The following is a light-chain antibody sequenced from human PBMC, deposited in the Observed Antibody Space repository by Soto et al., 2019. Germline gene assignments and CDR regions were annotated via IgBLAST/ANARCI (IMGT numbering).Light chain of an antibody. J-gene: IGKJ1*01. CDR2: GAS. CDR1: QTIRSNY. V-gene: IGKV3-20*01. Sequence: ETVLTQSPGTLSLSPGERATLSCRASQTIRSNYLAWYRQTPGQAPRLLIYGASNRAPGIAARFSGSGSGTAVTLIISRLEPEDFALYYCQQYGSSPWTFGQGTKVEIK. CDR3: QQYGSSPWT.